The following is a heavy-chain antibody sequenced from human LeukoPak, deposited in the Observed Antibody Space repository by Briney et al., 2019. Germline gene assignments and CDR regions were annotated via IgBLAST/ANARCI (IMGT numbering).Heavy chain of an antibody. Sequence: PGGSLRLSCAASGFTFSSYGMHWVRQAPGKGLEWVAVISYDGSNKYYTDSVKGRFTISRDNSKNTLYLQMNSLRPEDTAVYYCAYDYGDLNYFDYWGQGTLVTVSS. CDR3: AYDYGDLNYFDY. CDR1: GFTFSSYG. J-gene: IGHJ4*02. CDR2: ISYDGSNK. V-gene: IGHV3-30*18. D-gene: IGHD4-17*01.